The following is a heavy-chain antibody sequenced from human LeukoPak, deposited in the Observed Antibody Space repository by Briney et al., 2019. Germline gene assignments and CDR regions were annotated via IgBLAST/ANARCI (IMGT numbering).Heavy chain of an antibody. J-gene: IGHJ4*02. V-gene: IGHV3-15*01. Sequence: GGSLRLSCVASGFTFSNAWMSWVRHAPIKGVEWFGRIKRKIDGETTDYAAPAKGRFTISRDDSKNALYLQMNSLKTEDTAVYYCTSEDQGGFDYWGRGTLVTVSS. CDR2: IKRKIDGETT. D-gene: IGHD1-26*01. CDR1: GFTFSNAW. CDR3: TSEDQGGFDY.